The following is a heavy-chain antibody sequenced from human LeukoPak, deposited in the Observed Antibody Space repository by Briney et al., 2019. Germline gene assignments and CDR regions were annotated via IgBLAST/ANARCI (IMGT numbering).Heavy chain of an antibody. J-gene: IGHJ6*03. CDR2: INPNSGGT. D-gene: IGHD3-3*01. V-gene: IGHV1-2*02. CDR3: ARGATYYDFWSGYSPPVDV. CDR1: GYTFTGYY. Sequence: ASVKVSCKASGYTFTGYYMHWVRQAPGQGLEWMGWINPNSGGTNYAQKFQGRVTMTRDTSISTAYMELSRLRSDDTAVYYCARGATYYDFWSGYSPPVDVWGKGTTVTVSS.